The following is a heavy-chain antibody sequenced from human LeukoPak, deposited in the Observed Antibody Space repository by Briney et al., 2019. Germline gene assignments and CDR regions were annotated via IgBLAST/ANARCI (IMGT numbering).Heavy chain of an antibody. D-gene: IGHD6-13*01. CDR3: TRGINGGLQTAAAGTRSYYYYYMDV. Sequence: SSETLSLTCAVYGGSFSGYYWSWIRQPPGKGLEWIGEINHSGSTNYNPSLKSRVTISVDTSKNQFSLKLSSVTAADTAVYFCTRGINGGLQTAAAGTRSYYYYYMDVWGKGTTVTVSS. V-gene: IGHV4-34*01. J-gene: IGHJ6*03. CDR2: INHSGST. CDR1: GGSFSGYY.